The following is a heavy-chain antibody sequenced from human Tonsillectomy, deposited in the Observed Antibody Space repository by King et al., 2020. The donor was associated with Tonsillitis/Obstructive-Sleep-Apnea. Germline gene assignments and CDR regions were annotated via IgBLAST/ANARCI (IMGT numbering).Heavy chain of an antibody. J-gene: IGHJ5*02. CDR1: GYSFSSYR. CDR2: IDPSDSYT. CDR3: ARRPPYCSSTSCFSNNWFDP. V-gene: IGHV5-10-1*01. D-gene: IGHD2-2*01. Sequence: VQLVESGAEVKKPGESLRISCKGSGYSFSSYRISWVRQMPGKGLEWRGRIDPSDSYTNYSPSFQGHVTISADKSISTAYLQWSSLKASDTAMYYCARRPPYCSSTSCFSNNWFDPWGQGTLVTVSS.